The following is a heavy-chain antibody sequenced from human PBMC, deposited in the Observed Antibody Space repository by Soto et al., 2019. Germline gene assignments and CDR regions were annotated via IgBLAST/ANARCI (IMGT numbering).Heavy chain of an antibody. Sequence: QVHLVQSGAEVKKPGSSVKVSCKASGGTFSSYAISWVRQAPGQGLEWMGGIIPIFGTANYAQKFQGRVTISADESTSTAYMELSSLRSEDSAVYYCARDSPSLAAAGTDFDYWGQGTLVTVSS. V-gene: IGHV1-69*12. CDR3: ARDSPSLAAAGTDFDY. CDR1: GGTFSSYA. D-gene: IGHD6-13*01. J-gene: IGHJ4*02. CDR2: IIPIFGTA.